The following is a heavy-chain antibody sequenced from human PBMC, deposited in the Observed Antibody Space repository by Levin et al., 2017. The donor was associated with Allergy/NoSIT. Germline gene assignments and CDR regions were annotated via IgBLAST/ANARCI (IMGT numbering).Heavy chain of an antibody. CDR2: ISGSGGST. D-gene: IGHD3-3*01. CDR3: ANQPYYDFWSGYSDRNYFDY. CDR1: GFTFSSYA. Sequence: GESLKISCAASGFTFSSYAMSWVRQAPGKGLEWVSAISGSGGSTYYADSVKGRFTISRDNSKNTLYLQMNSLRAEDTAVYYCANQPYYDFWSGYSDRNYFDYWGQGTLVTVSS. J-gene: IGHJ4*02. V-gene: IGHV3-23*01.